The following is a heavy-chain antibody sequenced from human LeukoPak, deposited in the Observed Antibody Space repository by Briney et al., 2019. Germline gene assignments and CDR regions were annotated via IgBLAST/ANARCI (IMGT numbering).Heavy chain of an antibody. Sequence: GASVKVSCKASGGTFSSYAISWVRQAPGQGLEWMGGIIPIFGTANYAQKFQGRVTITADESTSTAYMELSSLRSEDTAVYYCARDPGYYYGSGNPIDPWGQGTLVTASS. CDR1: GGTFSSYA. V-gene: IGHV1-69*13. J-gene: IGHJ5*02. D-gene: IGHD3-10*01. CDR3: ARDPGYYYGSGNPIDP. CDR2: IIPIFGTA.